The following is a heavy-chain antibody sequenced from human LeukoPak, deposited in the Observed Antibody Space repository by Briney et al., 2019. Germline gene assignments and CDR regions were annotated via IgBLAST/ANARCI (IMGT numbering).Heavy chain of an antibody. CDR2: INHSGST. CDR3: ARGPGYCSSTSCYVSYYYYYGMDV. J-gene: IGHJ6*04. V-gene: IGHV4-34*01. D-gene: IGHD2-2*01. CDR1: GGSFSGYY. Sequence: SGTLSLTCAVYGGSFSGYYWSWIRQPPGKGLEWIGEINHSGSTNYNPSLKSRVTISVDTSKNQFSLKLSSVTAADTAVYYCARGPGYCSSTSCYVSYYYYYGMDVWGKGTTVTVSS.